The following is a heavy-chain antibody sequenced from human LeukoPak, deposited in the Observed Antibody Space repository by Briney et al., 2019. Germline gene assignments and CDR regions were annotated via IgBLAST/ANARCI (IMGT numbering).Heavy chain of an antibody. CDR1: GASVSSVFYY. CDR3: ARNYYDSTGYLPGLFDY. J-gene: IGHJ4*02. CDR2: IYYSGST. Sequence: SETLSLTCTVSGASVSSVFYYWSWVRQPPGRGLEWIGYIYYSGSTNYNPSRKSRVTILVDPSKNQFSLRLSSVTAADTAVYYCARNYYDSTGYLPGLFDYWGQGTLVTVSS. V-gene: IGHV4-61*01. D-gene: IGHD3-22*01.